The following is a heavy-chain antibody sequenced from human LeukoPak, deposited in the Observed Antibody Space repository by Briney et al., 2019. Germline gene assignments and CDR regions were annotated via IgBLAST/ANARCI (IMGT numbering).Heavy chain of an antibody. Sequence: EGSLRLSCAASGFTFSTYGMHWVRQAPGKGLEWVAFIRYDGSNKYYADSVKGRFTISRDNSKNTLFLQVNSLRPEDTAVYYCAKGASFDIWGQGTMVTVSS. J-gene: IGHJ3*02. CDR1: GFTFSTYG. V-gene: IGHV3-30*02. CDR3: AKGASFDI. CDR2: IRYDGSNK.